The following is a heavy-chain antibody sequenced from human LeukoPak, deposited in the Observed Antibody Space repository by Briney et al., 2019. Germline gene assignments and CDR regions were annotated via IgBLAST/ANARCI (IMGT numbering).Heavy chain of an antibody. D-gene: IGHD2-15*01. J-gene: IGHJ6*02. CDR1: GFTFSAYN. V-gene: IGHV3-48*04. CDR3: AREWTQHGGGGFYGMDV. CDR2: ISGGSGGI. Sequence: PGGSLRLSCAASGFTFSAYNMYWVRQAPGKRLEWVSYISGGSGGIYYADSAKGRFTISRDNAKNSLYLQMNSLRAEDTAVYYCAREWTQHGGGGFYGMDVWGQGTTVTVSS.